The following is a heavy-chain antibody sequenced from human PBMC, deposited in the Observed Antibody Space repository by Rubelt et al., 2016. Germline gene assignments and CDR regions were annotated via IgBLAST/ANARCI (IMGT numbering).Heavy chain of an antibody. CDR1: GYTFTGYY. V-gene: IGHV1-2*01. D-gene: IGHD6-13*01. CDR2: INPNSGGT. CDR3: AYGPSIAAAGPLDY. J-gene: IGHJ4*02. Sequence: QVQLVQSGAEVKKPGASVKVSCKASGYTFTGYYMHWVRQAPGQGLEWMGRINPNSGGTNYAQKFQGRVPNTRNTSISTAYMELSSLRSEDTAVYYCAYGPSIAAAGPLDYWGQGTLVTVSS.